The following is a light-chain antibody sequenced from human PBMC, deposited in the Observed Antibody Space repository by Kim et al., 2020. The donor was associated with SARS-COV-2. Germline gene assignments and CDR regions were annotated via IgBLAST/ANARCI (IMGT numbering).Light chain of an antibody. CDR2: DTF. CDR1: QSISTK. J-gene: IGKJ4*01. V-gene: IGKV3-15*01. Sequence: SPGERATLSCRASQSISTKLAWYQQKPGQAPRLLIYDTFTRATGIPARFSGSGSGTEFTLTISSLQSEDFAVYHCQQYNHWSALSFGGGTKVDIK. CDR3: QQYNHWSALS.